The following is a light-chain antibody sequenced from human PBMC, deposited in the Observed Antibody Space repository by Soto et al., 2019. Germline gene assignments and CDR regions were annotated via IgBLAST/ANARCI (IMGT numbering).Light chain of an antibody. Sequence: QSALTQPPSASGTPGQGVTISCSGSTSNIGSNYVYWYQQLPGTAPKLLIYRNNQRPSGVPDRFSGSKSGTSASLAITGLQAEDEADYYCQSYDSSLRGYVFGTGTKVTV. J-gene: IGLJ1*01. CDR3: QSYDSSLRGYV. CDR1: TSNIGSNY. CDR2: RNN. V-gene: IGLV1-47*01.